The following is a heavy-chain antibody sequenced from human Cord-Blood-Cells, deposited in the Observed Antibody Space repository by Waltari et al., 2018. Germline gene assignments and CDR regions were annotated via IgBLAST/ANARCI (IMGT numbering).Heavy chain of an antibody. V-gene: IGHV4-30-4*01. J-gene: IGHJ3*02. Sequence: QVQLQESGPGLVKPSQTLSLPCTVSGGSFSRGDSYWSWIRQPPGKGLEWVGYIYYSGSTYDNPSLKSRVTISVDTSKNQFSLKLSSVTAADTAVYYCARAYGGNPRDAFDIWGQGTMVTVSS. D-gene: IGHD2-15*01. CDR3: ARAYGGNPRDAFDI. CDR1: GGSFSRGDSY. CDR2: IYYSGST.